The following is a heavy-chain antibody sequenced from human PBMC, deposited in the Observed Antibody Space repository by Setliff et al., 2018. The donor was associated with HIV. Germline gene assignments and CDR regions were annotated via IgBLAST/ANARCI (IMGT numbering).Heavy chain of an antibody. J-gene: IGHJ3*02. V-gene: IGHV4-59*01. Sequence: SETLSLTCTVSGGSTSNEYWSWIRQPPGKGLEWIGYIYDSGSPKYNPSLKSRVTISIDTSKSQISLKLTSVTAADTAMYHCARVYYFDSSGYYQKGDVFDIWGQGTMVTVSS. CDR1: GGSTSNEY. D-gene: IGHD3-22*01. CDR3: ARVYYFDSSGYYQKGDVFDI. CDR2: IYDSGSP.